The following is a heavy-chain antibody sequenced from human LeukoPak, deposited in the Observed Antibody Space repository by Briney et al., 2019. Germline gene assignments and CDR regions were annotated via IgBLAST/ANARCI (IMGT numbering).Heavy chain of an antibody. Sequence: ASVNVSCTASGYTFTSYAMHWVRQAPGQRLEWMGWINAGNGNTKYSQEFQGRVTITRDTSASTAYMELSSLRPEDMAVYYCARDRSITMVRGVNLPYNYYMDVWGKGTTVTVSS. CDR3: ARDRSITMVRGVNLPYNYYMDV. J-gene: IGHJ6*03. D-gene: IGHD3-10*01. V-gene: IGHV1-3*03. CDR1: GYTFTSYA. CDR2: INAGNGNT.